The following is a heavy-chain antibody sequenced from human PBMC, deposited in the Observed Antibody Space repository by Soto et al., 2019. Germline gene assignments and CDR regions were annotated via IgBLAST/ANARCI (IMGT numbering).Heavy chain of an antibody. CDR2: ISTFNGKT. CDR1: RYTFTSHG. Sequence: QVQLVQSGGDVKTPGASVKVSCTTFRYTFTSHGIAWVRQAPGQGREWMGWISTFNGKTDYAQKFQGRVTMTADTLTSTVHMELRSLRSDDTAVYYCARLLTEGATFREDAFDLWGQGTKVTVSS. V-gene: IGHV1-18*01. D-gene: IGHD1-26*01. J-gene: IGHJ3*01. CDR3: ARLLTEGATFREDAFDL.